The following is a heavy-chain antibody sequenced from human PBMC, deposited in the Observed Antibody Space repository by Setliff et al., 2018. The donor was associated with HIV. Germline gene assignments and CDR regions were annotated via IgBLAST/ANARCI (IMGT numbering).Heavy chain of an antibody. Sequence: GGSLRLSCAASGFTFSSYTMHWVRQAPGKGLEWVASISGGGKSIYYADSVKGRFTISRDNADRSLYLQMNSLRAEDTAVYYCAKAPLTIVATGGEDCWGQGTLVTVSS. CDR1: GFTFSSYT. V-gene: IGHV3-21*04. J-gene: IGHJ4*02. D-gene: IGHD6-13*01. CDR2: ISGGGKSI. CDR3: AKAPLTIVATGGEDC.